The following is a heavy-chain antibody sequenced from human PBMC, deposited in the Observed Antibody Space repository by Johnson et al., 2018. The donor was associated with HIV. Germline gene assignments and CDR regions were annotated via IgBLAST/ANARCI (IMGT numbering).Heavy chain of an antibody. D-gene: IGHD5-18*01. CDR2: ISHDGSNK. CDR1: GFTFSYYA. V-gene: IGHV3-30-3*01. J-gene: IGHJ3*02. Sequence: VQLVESGGGVVQPGTSLRLSCAASGFTFSYYAIFWVRQAPGKGLEWVAVISHDGSNKYYVDSVKGRFTISRDNAKNSLYLQTNSLRREDTAVYYCARGKAWIQSWDDAFDIWGQGTVVTVSS. CDR3: ARGKAWIQSWDDAFDI.